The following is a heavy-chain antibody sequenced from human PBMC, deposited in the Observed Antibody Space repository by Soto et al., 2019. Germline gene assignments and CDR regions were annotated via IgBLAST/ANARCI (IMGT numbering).Heavy chain of an antibody. CDR2: ISSSSSTI. Sequence: GGSLRLSCAASGFTFSSYSMNWVRQAPGKGLEWVSYISSSSSTIYYADSVKGRFTISRDNAKNSLYLQMNSLRDEDTAVYYCAREEPTAAANFDAFDIWGQGTMVTVSS. CDR1: GFTFSSYS. J-gene: IGHJ3*02. D-gene: IGHD6-13*01. CDR3: AREEPTAAANFDAFDI. V-gene: IGHV3-48*02.